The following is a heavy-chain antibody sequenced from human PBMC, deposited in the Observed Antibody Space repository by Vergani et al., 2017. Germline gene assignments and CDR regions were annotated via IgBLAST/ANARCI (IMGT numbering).Heavy chain of an antibody. CDR1: GFTVSSNY. D-gene: IGHD6-6*01. CDR2: IYSGGST. V-gene: IGHV3-53*02. CDR3: ARATWPSNYGQLVLYYYYMDV. J-gene: IGHJ6*03. Sequence: EVQLVETGGGLIQPGGSLRLSCAASGFTVSSNYMSWVRQAPGKGLEWVSVIYSGGSTYYADSVKGRFTISRDNSKNTLYLQMNSLRAEDTAVYYCARATWPSNYGQLVLYYYYMDVWGKGTTVTVSS.